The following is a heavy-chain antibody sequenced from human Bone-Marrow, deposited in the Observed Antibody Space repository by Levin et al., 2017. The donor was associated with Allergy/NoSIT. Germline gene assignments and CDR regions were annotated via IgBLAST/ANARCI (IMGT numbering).Heavy chain of an antibody. V-gene: IGHV1-69*06. CDR2: ILPIFGTV. CDR1: GGTFNSYF. D-gene: IGHD1-26*01. Sequence: KISCKPSGGTFNSYFMSWVRQAPGQGLEWMGGILPIFGTVKTAQKFQGRVTMTADKSTGTAYMELSSLGYEDTAVYYCARERSGGSLFDIWGQGTMVTVSS. J-gene: IGHJ3*02. CDR3: ARERSGGSLFDI.